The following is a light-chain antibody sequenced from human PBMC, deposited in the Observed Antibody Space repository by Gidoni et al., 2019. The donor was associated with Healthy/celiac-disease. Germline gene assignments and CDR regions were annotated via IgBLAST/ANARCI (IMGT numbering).Light chain of an antibody. CDR2: SNN. J-gene: IGLJ3*02. Sequence: QSVLTQPPSAPGTPGQRVTISCSGSSSNIGSNTVNCYQQRPGTAPKLLIYSNNQRPSGVPVRFSGSKSGTSASLAISGLQSEDEADYYCAAWDDSLNGWVFGGGTKLTVL. CDR3: AAWDDSLNGWV. CDR1: SSNIGSNT. V-gene: IGLV1-44*01.